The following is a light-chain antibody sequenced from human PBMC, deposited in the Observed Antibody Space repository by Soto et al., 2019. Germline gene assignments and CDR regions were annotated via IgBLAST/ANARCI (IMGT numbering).Light chain of an antibody. CDR3: QQYRSLPRT. Sequence: EIALTQSPGILSLSPGDGATLSRRASQSVSPKYLAWFQQKPGQAPRLVIYVAHMRAIGIADMFRGSGSGTDFTLTISRMEPEDFAVYYCQQYRSLPRTVGQGNKVVIK. CDR2: VAH. J-gene: IGKJ1*01. CDR1: QSVSPKY. V-gene: IGKV3-20*01.